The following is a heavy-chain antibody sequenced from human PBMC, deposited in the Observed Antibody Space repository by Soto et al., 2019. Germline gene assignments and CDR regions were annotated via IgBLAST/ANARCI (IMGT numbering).Heavy chain of an antibody. D-gene: IGHD5-18*01. J-gene: IGHJ6*02. CDR1: GFTFSGSA. CDR2: IRSKANSYAT. CDR3: TRLSWDTAMVALYGMDV. Sequence: EVQLVESGGGLVQRGGSLKLSCAASGFTFSGSAMHWVRQASGKGLEWVGRIRSKANSYATAYAASVKGRFTISRDDSKNTAYLQMNSLKTEDTAVYYCTRLSWDTAMVALYGMDVWGQGTTVTVSS. V-gene: IGHV3-73*01.